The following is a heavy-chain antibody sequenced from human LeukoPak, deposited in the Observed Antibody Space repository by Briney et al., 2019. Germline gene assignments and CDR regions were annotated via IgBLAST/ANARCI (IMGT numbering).Heavy chain of an antibody. J-gene: IGHJ4*02. Sequence: GGSLRLSCAASGFTSSNFAMSWVRQAPGKGLEWVSGITGSGDSTQYADSVKGRFTISRDNSKNTLYLQMNSPTAEDTAVYYCAKGRSGSYSPTWDYWGQGTLVTVSS. CDR2: ITGSGDST. V-gene: IGHV3-23*01. CDR1: GFTSSNFA. CDR3: AKGRSGSYSPTWDY. D-gene: IGHD1-26*01.